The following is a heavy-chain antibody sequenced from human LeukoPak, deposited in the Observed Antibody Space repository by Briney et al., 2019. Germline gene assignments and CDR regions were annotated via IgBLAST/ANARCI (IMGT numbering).Heavy chain of an antibody. CDR1: GGSISSYY. CDR3: AREGSGVVISEYYFDY. CDR2: IYYSGST. V-gene: IGHV4-59*01. Sequence: TSETLSLACTVSGGSISSYYWSWIRQPPGKGLEWIGYIYYSGSTNYNPSLKSRVTISVDTSKNQFSLKLSSVTAADTAVYYCAREGSGVVISEYYFDYWGQGTLVTVSS. J-gene: IGHJ4*02. D-gene: IGHD3-3*01.